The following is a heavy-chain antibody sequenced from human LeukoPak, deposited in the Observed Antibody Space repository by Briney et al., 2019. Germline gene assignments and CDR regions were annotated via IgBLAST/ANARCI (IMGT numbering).Heavy chain of an antibody. J-gene: IGHJ4*02. CDR1: GFTFSSYV. CDR2: FRSNGGGT. D-gene: IGHD4-17*01. V-gene: IGHV3-23*01. Sequence: PGGSLRLSCAASGFTFSSYVMSWVRQAPGKGLEWVSTFRSNGGGTYYADSVKGRFTISSDNSMNTLFLLMNSLRADDTAIYYCAKGRFPVYGDFDYWGQGTLVTVSS. CDR3: AKGRFPVYGDFDY.